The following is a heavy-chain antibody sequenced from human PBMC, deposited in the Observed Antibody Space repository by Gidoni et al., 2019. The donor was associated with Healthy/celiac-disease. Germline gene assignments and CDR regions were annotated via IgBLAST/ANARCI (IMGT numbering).Heavy chain of an antibody. CDR1: CYIITSYS. Sequence: QLQLVQSASEFKKPGSSVKVSCEASCYIITSYSINWVRQAPGQGLEWMGRINTNTGNPTYAQGFTGRFVCSLDTSVSTAYLQISSIKAEDTAVYYCARDRDYYDSSGYYFAYWGQGTLVTVSS. CDR3: ARDRDYYDSSGYYFAY. V-gene: IGHV7-4-1*02. CDR2: INTNTGNP. J-gene: IGHJ4*02. D-gene: IGHD3-22*01.